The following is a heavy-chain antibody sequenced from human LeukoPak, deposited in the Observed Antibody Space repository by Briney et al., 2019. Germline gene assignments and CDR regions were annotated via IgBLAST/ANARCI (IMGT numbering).Heavy chain of an antibody. Sequence: GGSLRLSCAASGFTFSDYYMSWIRQAPAKGLEWVSYISSSGSTIYDADSVKGRFTISRDNAKNSLYVQMNSLRAEETAVYYCARDSDNSGWYSHYFDYWGQGTLVTVSS. CDR1: GFTFSDYY. CDR2: ISSSGSTI. D-gene: IGHD6-19*01. CDR3: ARDSDNSGWYSHYFDY. V-gene: IGHV3-11*04. J-gene: IGHJ4*02.